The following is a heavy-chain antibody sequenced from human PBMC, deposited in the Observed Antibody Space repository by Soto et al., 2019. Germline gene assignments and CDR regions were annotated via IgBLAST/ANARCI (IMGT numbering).Heavy chain of an antibody. CDR3: ARAWKIEKFGVISMSKGLDV. V-gene: IGHV4-30-4*01. CDR2: IYYSGNT. J-gene: IGHJ6*02. Sequence: ASETLSLTCSVSGGPISSGYYYWSWIRQPPGKGLEWIGNIYYSGNTYYNPSLKSRLIISIDTSKNLVYLQMNSLRAEDTAVYFCARAWKIEKFGVISMSKGLDVWGQGTTVTVSS. D-gene: IGHD3-3*01. CDR1: GGPISSGYYY.